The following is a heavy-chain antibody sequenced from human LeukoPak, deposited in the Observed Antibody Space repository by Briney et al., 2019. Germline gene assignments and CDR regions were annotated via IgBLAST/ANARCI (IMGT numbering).Heavy chain of an antibody. CDR3: ATEDDSSGYYYD. CDR1: RYTLTQLS. J-gene: IGHJ4*02. D-gene: IGHD3-22*01. CDR2: FDPEDGET. V-gene: IGHV1-24*01. Sequence: GASVKVSCKVSRYTLTQLSMHWVRQAPGKGREWMGGFDPEDGETIYAQKFQGRVTMTEDTSTDTAYMELSSLRSEDTAVYYCATEDDSSGYYYDWGQGTLVTVSS.